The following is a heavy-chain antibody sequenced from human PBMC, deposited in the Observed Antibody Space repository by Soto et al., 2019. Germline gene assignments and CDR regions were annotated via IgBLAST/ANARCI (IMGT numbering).Heavy chain of an antibody. D-gene: IGHD2-2*01. CDR2: IYYSGST. Sequence: SETLSLTCTVSGGSISSYYWSWIRQPPGKGLEWIGYIYYSGSTNYNPSLKSRVTISVDTSKNQFSLKLSSVTAADTAVYYCARLGYCSSTSCYVLILDYWGQGTLVTAPQ. CDR3: ARLGYCSSTSCYVLILDY. CDR1: GGSISSYY. J-gene: IGHJ4*02. V-gene: IGHV4-59*01.